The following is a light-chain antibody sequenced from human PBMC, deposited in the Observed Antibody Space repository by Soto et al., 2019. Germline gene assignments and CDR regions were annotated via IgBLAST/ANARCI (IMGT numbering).Light chain of an antibody. J-gene: IGKJ1*01. V-gene: IGKV3-20*01. CDR1: QSVNSD. CDR2: EIS. Sequence: EIVFTQSPATLSLSPGERATLSCRASQSVNSDLAWFQQKPGQAPRILIYEISNRATGIPARFSGSGSGTEFTLTISRLQSEDFAMYYCQQYGSSPRTFGQGTKVDIK. CDR3: QQYGSSPRT.